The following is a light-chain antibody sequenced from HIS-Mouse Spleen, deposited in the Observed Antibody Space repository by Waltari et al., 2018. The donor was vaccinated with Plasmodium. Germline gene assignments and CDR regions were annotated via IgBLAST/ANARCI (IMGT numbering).Light chain of an antibody. CDR3: YSTDSSGNHRV. V-gene: IGLV3-10*01. CDR2: EDS. CDR1: ALPKKY. Sequence: SYELTQPPSVSVSPGQTARITCSGAALPKKYAYWYQQKSGQAPVLVIYEDSKRPSGITERLSGSSSGTMDTLSISGAQVEDEADYYCYSTDSSGNHRVFGGGTKLTVL. J-gene: IGLJ3*02.